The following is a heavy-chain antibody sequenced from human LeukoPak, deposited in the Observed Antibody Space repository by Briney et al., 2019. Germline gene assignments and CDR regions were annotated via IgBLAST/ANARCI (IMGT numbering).Heavy chain of an antibody. Sequence: PGGSLRLSCAASGFTFSSDSMNWVRQAPGKGLEWVSSISSSSSYIYYADSVKGRFTISRDNAKNSLYLQMNSLRAEDTAVYYCARDGSYGGNDPYFDYWGQGTLVTVSS. V-gene: IGHV3-21*01. CDR3: ARDGSYGGNDPYFDY. D-gene: IGHD4-23*01. J-gene: IGHJ4*02. CDR1: GFTFSSDS. CDR2: ISSSSSYI.